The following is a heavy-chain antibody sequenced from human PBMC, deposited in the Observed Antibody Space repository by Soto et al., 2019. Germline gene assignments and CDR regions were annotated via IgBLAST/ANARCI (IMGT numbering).Heavy chain of an antibody. CDR3: ARGYSGDYSYIY. J-gene: IGHJ4*02. D-gene: IGHD3-22*01. CDR2: IYSGGTT. Sequence: GGSLRLSCAASGFTVSSKYMSWVRQAPGKGLEWVSVIYSGGTTHYADSVKGRFTISRDSSKNTLYLQMNSLRAEDTAVYYCARGYSGDYSYIYWGQGTLVTVSS. CDR1: GFTVSSKY. V-gene: IGHV3-66*01.